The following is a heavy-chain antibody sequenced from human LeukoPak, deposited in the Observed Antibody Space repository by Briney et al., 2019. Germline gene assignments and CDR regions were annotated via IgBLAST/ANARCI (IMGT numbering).Heavy chain of an antibody. CDR1: GFTFISYG. V-gene: IGHV3-30*02. J-gene: IGHJ6*03. D-gene: IGHD5-12*01. Sequence: GGSLRLSCAASGFTFISYGMHWVRQAPGKGLEWVTFIRYDGSNKYYADSVKGRFIISRDNSKNTLYLQMNSPRAEDTAVYYCAKDTVKVTTIRRVPHYMDVWGKGTTVTISS. CDR3: AKDTVKVTTIRRVPHYMDV. CDR2: IRYDGSNK.